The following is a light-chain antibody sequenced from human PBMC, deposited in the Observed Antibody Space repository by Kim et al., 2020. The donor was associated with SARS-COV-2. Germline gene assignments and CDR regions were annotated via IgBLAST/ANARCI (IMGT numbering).Light chain of an antibody. V-gene: IGKV3-11*01. CDR3: QQRRSWPLT. Sequence: PGERATRSCRASQSVNSYLAWYQQKPGQAPRLLIFDASNRATGIPARFSGSGSGTDFTLTISSLEPEDFAVYYCQQRRSWPLTFGGGTKVDIK. CDR1: QSVNSY. J-gene: IGKJ4*01. CDR2: DAS.